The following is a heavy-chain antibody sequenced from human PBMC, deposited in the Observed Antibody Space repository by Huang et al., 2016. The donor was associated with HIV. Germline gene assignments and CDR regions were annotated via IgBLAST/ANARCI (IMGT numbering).Heavy chain of an antibody. CDR1: GLFFTKYW. CDR2: INREGNEK. V-gene: IGHV3-7*01. J-gene: IGHJ4*02. D-gene: IGHD3-22*01. Sequence: EVQVMESGGGSVQPGGSLRLSCAASGLFFTKYWMTWVGKVPGKGLEWVASINREGNEKYDVDSVKGRFTIYRDNTKNSVHVQMNSLRGEYTAVYYCGRDRTNFYDSSGYLGDIDYWGLGTLVTVSS. CDR3: GRDRTNFYDSSGYLGDIDY.